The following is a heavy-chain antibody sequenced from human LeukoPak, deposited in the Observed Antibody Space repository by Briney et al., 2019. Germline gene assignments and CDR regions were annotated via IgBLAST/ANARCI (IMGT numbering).Heavy chain of an antibody. V-gene: IGHV3-30*02. J-gene: IGHJ4*02. D-gene: IGHD6-13*01. CDR1: AFTFSSYG. CDR3: ANHQGIAAAGSPFDY. CDR2: IRYDGSIK. Sequence: GGSLRLSCAASAFTFSSYGMHWVRQAPGKGLEWVAFIRYDGSIKYYADSVKGRFTISRDNSQNTLYLQMNSLRAEDTAVYYCANHQGIAAAGSPFDYWGQGTLVTVSS.